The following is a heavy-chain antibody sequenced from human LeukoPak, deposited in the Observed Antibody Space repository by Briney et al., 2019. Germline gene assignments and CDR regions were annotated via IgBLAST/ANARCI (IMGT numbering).Heavy chain of an antibody. D-gene: IGHD2-15*01. CDR1: GGSISSSSYY. CDR2: IYYSGST. Sequence: SETLSLTCTVSGGSISSSSYYWGWIRQPPGEGLEWIGSIYYSGSTYYNPSLKSRVTISVDTSKNQFSLKLSSVTAADTAVYYCARLRVVAAPDYWGQGTLVTVSS. J-gene: IGHJ4*02. V-gene: IGHV4-39*01. CDR3: ARLRVVAAPDY.